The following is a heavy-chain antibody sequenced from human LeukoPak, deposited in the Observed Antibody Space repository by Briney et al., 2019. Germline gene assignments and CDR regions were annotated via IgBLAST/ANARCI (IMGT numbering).Heavy chain of an antibody. V-gene: IGHV1-2*02. CDR3: ARGFDWLEYYFDY. CDR1: GYTFTGYY. D-gene: IGHD3-9*01. CDR2: INPNSGGT. J-gene: IGHJ4*02. Sequence: GASVKVSCKASGYTFTGYYMHWVRQAPGQGREWMGWINPNSGGTNYAQKFQGRVTMTRDTSISTVYMELSRLRSDDTALYYCARGFDWLEYYFDYWGQGTLVTVSS.